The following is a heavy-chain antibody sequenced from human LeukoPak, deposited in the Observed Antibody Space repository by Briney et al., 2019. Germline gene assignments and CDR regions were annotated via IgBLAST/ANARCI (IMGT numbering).Heavy chain of an antibody. Sequence: GGSLRLSCAASGFTFRSYGMHWVRQAPGKGLEWVSYIKYDSSTIYYGDSVKGRFTISRDNVKNSLYLQVSSLRAEDTAVYYCARAAAIWSGYYFDYWGQGTLVTVSS. CDR1: GFTFRSYG. J-gene: IGHJ4*02. CDR3: ARAAAIWSGYYFDY. CDR2: IKYDSSTI. V-gene: IGHV3-48*04. D-gene: IGHD3-3*01.